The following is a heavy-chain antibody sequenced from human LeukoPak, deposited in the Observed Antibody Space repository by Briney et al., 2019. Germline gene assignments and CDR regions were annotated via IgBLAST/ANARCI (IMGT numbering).Heavy chain of an antibody. V-gene: IGHV1-2*02. Sequence: ASVRVSCKASGYTFTDYYMHWVREAPGQGLEWMGWLNPNSGDTNYAQKFQGRVSMTRDSSISTAYMDLSDLRSDDTAVYSCARGRNIEMTTMSGGSDYWGQGTLVTVSS. J-gene: IGHJ4*02. CDR1: GYTFTDYY. D-gene: IGHD5-24*01. CDR3: ARGRNIEMTTMSGGSDY. CDR2: LNPNSGDT.